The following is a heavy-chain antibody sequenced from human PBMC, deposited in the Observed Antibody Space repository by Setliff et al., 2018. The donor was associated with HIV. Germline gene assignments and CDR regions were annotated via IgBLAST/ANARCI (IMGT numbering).Heavy chain of an antibody. V-gene: IGHV1-18*01. D-gene: IGHD1-26*01. J-gene: IGHJ3*02. CDR3: ARDSEWGSYIFWTFDI. CDR1: GYTFTSYG. Sequence: ASVKVSCKASGYTFTSYGISWVRQAPGQGLEWMGWISAYNGNTNYAQKLQGRVTMTTHTSTSTAYMELRSLRSDDTAVYYCARDSEWGSYIFWTFDIWGQGQWSPSPQ. CDR2: ISAYNGNT.